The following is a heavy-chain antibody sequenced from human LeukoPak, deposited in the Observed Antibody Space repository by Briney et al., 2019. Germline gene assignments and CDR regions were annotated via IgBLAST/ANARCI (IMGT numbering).Heavy chain of an antibody. CDR1: GYTFTSYY. CDR3: ARDHVWGSYRHSTYFDY. Sequence: GASVKVSCKASGYTFTSYYMHWVRQAPGQGLEWMGIINPSGGSTSYAQKFQGRVTMTRDTSTSTVYMELSSLRSEDTAVYYCARDHVWGSYRHSTYFDYWGQGTLVTVSS. V-gene: IGHV1-46*01. D-gene: IGHD3-16*02. J-gene: IGHJ4*02. CDR2: INPSGGST.